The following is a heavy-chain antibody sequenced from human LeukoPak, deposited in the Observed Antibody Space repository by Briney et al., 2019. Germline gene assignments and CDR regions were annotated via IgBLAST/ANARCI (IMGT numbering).Heavy chain of an antibody. CDR1: GFTFRSHA. CDR2: IYENGGTT. Sequence: GGSLRLSCAGSGFTFRSHAMSWVRQAPEKGLEFVSGIYENGGTTYYADSVKGRFSISRDNSKNTLYLQMDSLRGEDTAVYYCAKDFRIGYSAHFDYWGQGALVTVSS. D-gene: IGHD2-21*01. J-gene: IGHJ4*02. V-gene: IGHV3-23*01. CDR3: AKDFRIGYSAHFDY.